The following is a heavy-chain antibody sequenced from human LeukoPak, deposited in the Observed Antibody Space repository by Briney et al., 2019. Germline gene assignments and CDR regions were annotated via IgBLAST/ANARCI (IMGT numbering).Heavy chain of an antibody. CDR1: GYTFTGYY. CDR2: INPNSGGT. V-gene: IGHV1-2*02. Sequence: ASVKLSCTASGYTFTGYYMHWVRQAPGQGLEWMGWINPNSGGTNYAQKFQGRVTITADKSTSTAYMELSSLRSEDAAVYYCARGFVYGDYPPYYYYYMDVWGKGTTVTVSS. J-gene: IGHJ6*03. CDR3: ARGFVYGDYPPYYYYYMDV. D-gene: IGHD4-17*01.